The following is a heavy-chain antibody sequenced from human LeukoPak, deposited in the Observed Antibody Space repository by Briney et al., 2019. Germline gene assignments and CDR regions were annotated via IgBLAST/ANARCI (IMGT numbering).Heavy chain of an antibody. CDR3: ARRAAMVTHPFDY. CDR1: GYSFTSYW. Sequence: EALKISCKGSGYSFTSYWIGWVRQMPGKGLEWMGIIYPGDSDTRYSPSFQGQVTISADKSISTAYLQWSSLKASDTAMYYCARRAAMVTHPFDYWGQGTLVTVSS. CDR2: IYPGDSDT. J-gene: IGHJ4*02. D-gene: IGHD5-18*01. V-gene: IGHV5-51*01.